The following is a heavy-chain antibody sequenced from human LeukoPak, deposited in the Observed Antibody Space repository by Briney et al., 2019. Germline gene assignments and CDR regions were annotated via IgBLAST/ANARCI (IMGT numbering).Heavy chain of an antibody. V-gene: IGHV3-21*01. J-gene: IGHJ4*02. CDR1: GFTFSSYS. CDR3: AKFIAAPFYFDY. D-gene: IGHD6-13*01. CDR2: ISSSSSYI. Sequence: GGSLRLSCAAAGFTFSSYSMNWVRQAPGKGLEWVSSISSSSSYIYYADSVKGRFTISRDNAKNSLYLQMNSLRAEDTAVYYCAKFIAAPFYFDYWGQGTLVTVSS.